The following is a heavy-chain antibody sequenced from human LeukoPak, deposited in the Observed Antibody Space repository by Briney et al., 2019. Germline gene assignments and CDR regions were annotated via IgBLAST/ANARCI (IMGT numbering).Heavy chain of an antibody. J-gene: IGHJ5*02. CDR3: ARRRYSSSWYRGTGFDP. V-gene: IGHV4-34*01. CDR1: GGSFSGYY. D-gene: IGHD6-13*01. CDR2: INHSGST. Sequence: SETLSLTCAVYGGSFSGYYWSWIRQPPGKGLEWIGEINHSGSTNYNPSHKSRVTISVDTSKNQFSLKLSSVTAADTAVYYCARRRYSSSWYRGTGFDPWGQGTLVTVSS.